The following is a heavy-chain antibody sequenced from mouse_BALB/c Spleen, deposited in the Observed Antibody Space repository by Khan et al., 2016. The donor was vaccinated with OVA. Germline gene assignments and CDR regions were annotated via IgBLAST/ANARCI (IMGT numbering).Heavy chain of an antibody. D-gene: IGHD2-4*01. V-gene: IGHV2-9*02. CDR1: GFSLSNYG. J-gene: IGHJ3*01. CDR2: IWTGGIT. Sequence: QVQLQQSGPGLVAPSQSLSITCTVSGFSLSNYGVHWVRQPPGKGLEWLGVIWTGGITHYNSALMSRLSISKDNSKCQVFLKMNRLQTDDTAIYCCARSYDYDVGECAYWGQGTMVTVSA. CDR3: ARSYDYDVGECAY.